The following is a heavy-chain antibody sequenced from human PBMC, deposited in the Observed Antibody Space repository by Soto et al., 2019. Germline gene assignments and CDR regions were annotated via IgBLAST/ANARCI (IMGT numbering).Heavy chain of an antibody. CDR1: GGSISSEY. J-gene: IGHJ2*01. V-gene: IGHV4-59*08. CDR2: AYYSGST. Sequence: QVHLQESGPGLVRPSETLSLTCIVSGGSISSEYWCWIRQPPGKGLEWIGYAYYSGSTKYNPSLKSRVTVSVDTSKNQFSLKLSSVTAADTAVYYCARRRPAHWFFDLWGRGTLVTVFS. CDR3: ARRRPAHWFFDL.